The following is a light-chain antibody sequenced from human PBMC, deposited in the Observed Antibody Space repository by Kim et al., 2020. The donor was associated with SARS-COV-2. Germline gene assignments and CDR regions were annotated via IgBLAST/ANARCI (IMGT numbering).Light chain of an antibody. CDR2: DVS. CDR1: QSISGY. V-gene: IGKV3-11*01. CDR3: QHHSSWPLT. J-gene: IGKJ4*01. Sequence: SLSPGERATLSCRASQSISGYLAWFQQKPGQAPRLLIYDVSNRATGIPARFSGGGSGTDFTLTISSLEPEDFALYYCQHHSSWPLTFGGGTKLEI.